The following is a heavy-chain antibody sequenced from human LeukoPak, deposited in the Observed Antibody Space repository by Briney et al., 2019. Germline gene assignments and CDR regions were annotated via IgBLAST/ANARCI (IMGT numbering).Heavy chain of an antibody. Sequence: GESLKISCKGSGYSFTSHWIGWVRQMPGKGLEWMGIIYPGDSDARYSPSFQGQVTISADKSISTAYLQWSSLKASDTAMYYCARRQKWFGELSPVYYFDYWGQGTLVTVSS. CDR3: ARRQKWFGELSPVYYFDY. V-gene: IGHV5-51*01. D-gene: IGHD3-10*01. CDR1: GYSFTSHW. CDR2: IYPGDSDA. J-gene: IGHJ4*02.